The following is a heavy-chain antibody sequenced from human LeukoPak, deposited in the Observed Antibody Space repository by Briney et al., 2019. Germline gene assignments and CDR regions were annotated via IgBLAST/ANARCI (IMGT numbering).Heavy chain of an antibody. J-gene: IGHJ5*02. Sequence: GESLKISCKGSGYSFTNYWIGWVRQMPGKGLEWMGIIYPGDSDTRYSPSFQGQVTISADKSISTAYLQWSSLKASDTAMYYCARLGGYCSGGSCYLGWFDPWGQGTLVTVSS. CDR1: GYSFTNYW. CDR2: IYPGDSDT. CDR3: ARLGGYCSGGSCYLGWFDP. D-gene: IGHD2-15*01. V-gene: IGHV5-51*01.